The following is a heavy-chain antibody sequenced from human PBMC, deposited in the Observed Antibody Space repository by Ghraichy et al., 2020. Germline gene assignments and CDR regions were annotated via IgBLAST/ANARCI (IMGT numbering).Heavy chain of an antibody. CDR3: AKDSGSGSYLDY. CDR2: ISYDGSNK. Sequence: GESLNISCAASGFTFSSYGMHWVRQAPGKGLEWVAVISYDGSNKYYADSVKGRFTISRDNSKNTLYLQMNSLRAEDTAVYYCAKDSGSGSYLDYWGQGTLVTVSS. D-gene: IGHD3-10*01. CDR1: GFTFSSYG. J-gene: IGHJ4*02. V-gene: IGHV3-30*18.